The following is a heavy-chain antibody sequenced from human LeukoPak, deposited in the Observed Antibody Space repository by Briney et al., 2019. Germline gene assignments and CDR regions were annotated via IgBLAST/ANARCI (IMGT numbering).Heavy chain of an antibody. J-gene: IGHJ3*02. CDR3: ARHGILLDIVVVPAVFDI. V-gene: IGHV5-51*01. Sequence: GESLKISCKGSGYSFTSYWIGWVRQMPGKGLEWVGIIYPGDSDTRYSPSFQGQVTISADKSISTAYLQWSSLKASDTAMYYCARHGILLDIVVVPAVFDIWGQGTMVTVSS. CDR1: GYSFTSYW. CDR2: IYPGDSDT. D-gene: IGHD2-2*03.